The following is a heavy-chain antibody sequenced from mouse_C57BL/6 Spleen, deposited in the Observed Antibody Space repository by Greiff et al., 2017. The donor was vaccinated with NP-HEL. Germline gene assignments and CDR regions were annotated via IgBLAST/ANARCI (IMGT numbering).Heavy chain of an antibody. CDR1: GYAFTNYL. CDR2: INPGSGGT. D-gene: IGHD2-4*01. Sequence: VQLQQSGAELVRPGTSVKVSCKASGYAFTNYLIEWVKQRPGQGLEWIGVINPGSGGTNYNEKFKGKATLTADKSSSTAYMQLSSLTSEDSAVYFCAREDYDYLYFDYWGQGTTLTVSS. V-gene: IGHV1-54*01. J-gene: IGHJ2*01. CDR3: AREDYDYLYFDY.